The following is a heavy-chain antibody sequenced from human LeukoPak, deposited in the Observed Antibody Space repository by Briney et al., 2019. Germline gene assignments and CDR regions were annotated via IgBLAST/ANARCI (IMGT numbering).Heavy chain of an antibody. Sequence: SETLSPTCAVYARSFSSYYGSWIRQPPGKGLGWVGAINHMGRTTYNRSLKGRSPISLDTSKNQFSLKLSSVTAGDTAVYYCARGQGIQLWLRALDPWGQGTLVTVSS. CDR1: ARSFSSYY. J-gene: IGHJ5*02. CDR2: INHMGRT. D-gene: IGHD5-18*01. CDR3: ARGQGIQLWLRALDP. V-gene: IGHV4-34*01.